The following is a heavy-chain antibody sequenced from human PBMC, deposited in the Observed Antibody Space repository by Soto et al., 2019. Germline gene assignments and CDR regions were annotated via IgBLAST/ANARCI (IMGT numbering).Heavy chain of an antibody. J-gene: IGHJ3*01. V-gene: IGHV3-66*01. Sequence: VQLVESGGGLVQPGGSLILSCAASGFTVSSNYMNWVRQAPGKGLEWLSVLYSGAGTYYADSVKDRFTISRDNSKNIMYLQFNIQRAEDTANYYCASEWVGECINAFELWGQWTM. CDR2: LYSGAGT. D-gene: IGHD2-21*01. CDR1: GFTVSSNY. CDR3: ASEWVGECINAFEL.